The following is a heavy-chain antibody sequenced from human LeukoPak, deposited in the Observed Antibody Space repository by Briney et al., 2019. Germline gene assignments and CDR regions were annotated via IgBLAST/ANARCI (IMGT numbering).Heavy chain of an antibody. D-gene: IGHD3-22*01. CDR3: ATTYYDSSGYYFPHY. J-gene: IGHJ4*02. V-gene: IGHV1-24*01. CDR1: GYTLTELS. CDR2: FDPEDGET. Sequence: ASVKVSCKVSGYTLTELSMHWVRQAPGKGFEWMGGFDPEDGETIYAQKFQGRVTMTEDTSTDTAYMELSSLRSEDTAVYYCATTYYDSSGYYFPHYWGQGTLVTVSS.